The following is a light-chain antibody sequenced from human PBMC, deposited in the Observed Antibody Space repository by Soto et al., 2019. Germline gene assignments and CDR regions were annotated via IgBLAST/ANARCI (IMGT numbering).Light chain of an antibody. Sequence: EIVMTQSPATLSLSPGERASLSCRASQSVSNTYLSWYQQNPGQAPRLLIYGASTRATGIPARFSGSGSGTEFTLTISSLQSEDFALYYCHQYNSWPPGTFGQGTKVDIK. CDR2: GAS. V-gene: IGKV3D-7*01. J-gene: IGKJ2*01. CDR3: HQYNSWPPGT. CDR1: QSVSNTY.